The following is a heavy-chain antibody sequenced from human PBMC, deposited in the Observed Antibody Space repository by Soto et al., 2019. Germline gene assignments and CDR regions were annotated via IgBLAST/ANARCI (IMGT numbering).Heavy chain of an antibody. CDR1: GWSFSDYY. Sequence: SETRSLTSAFYGWSFSDYYWSWSRQPPGRGLEWIGEINHSGSTNYNPSLKSRVTISVDTSKNQFSLKLSSVTAADTAVYYCARPWASDCWHTKKPRFDPWGQGTLVTVSP. CDR3: ARPWASDCWHTKKPRFDP. D-gene: IGHD2-21*02. J-gene: IGHJ5*02. CDR2: INHSGST. V-gene: IGHV4-34*01.